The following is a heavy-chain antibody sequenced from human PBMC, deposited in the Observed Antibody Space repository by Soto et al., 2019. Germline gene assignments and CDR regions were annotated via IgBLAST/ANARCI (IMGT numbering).Heavy chain of an antibody. CDR3: ARSPDSSGYYPRWYYYGMDV. CDR1: GGSFSGYY. J-gene: IGHJ6*02. D-gene: IGHD3-22*01. Sequence: SDTLSLTCAVYGGSFSGYYWSWIRQPLGKGLEWIGEINHSGSTNYNPSLKSRVTISVDTSKNQFSLKLSSVAAADTAVYYCARSPDSSGYYPRWYYYGMDVWGQGTTVT. CDR2: INHSGST. V-gene: IGHV4-34*01.